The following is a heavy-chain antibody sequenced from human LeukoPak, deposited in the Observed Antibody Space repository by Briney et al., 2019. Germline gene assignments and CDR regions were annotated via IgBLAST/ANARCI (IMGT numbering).Heavy chain of an antibody. Sequence: GGSLRLSCAASGFTFSTSAMQWVRQAPGKGLEWVSTISGSGDNTYYPDSVKGRFTISRDNSKNTLYLQMNSLSAEDTSIYYCAILAGSAAATWGQGTLVTVSS. V-gene: IGHV3-23*01. D-gene: IGHD6-13*01. CDR2: ISGSGDNT. CDR1: GFTFSTSA. CDR3: AILAGSAAAT. J-gene: IGHJ4*02.